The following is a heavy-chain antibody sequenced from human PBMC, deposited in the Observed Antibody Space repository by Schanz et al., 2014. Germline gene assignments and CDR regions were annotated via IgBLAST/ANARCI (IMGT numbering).Heavy chain of an antibody. D-gene: IGHD2-2*01. CDR2: SYYSGAT. CDR3: VRHSYASGHFAGQHY. Sequence: QVDLQESGPGLVKPSETLSLTCTVSGGSIDRSSFYWGWIRQAPGKGLAWIGSSYYSGATHYNPPFQSCITIPFDTPKNKLPLNLRSVTATDTAVYYCVRHSYASGHFAGQHYWGQGILVTVSS. J-gene: IGHJ4*02. V-gene: IGHV4-39*01. CDR1: GGSIDRSSFY.